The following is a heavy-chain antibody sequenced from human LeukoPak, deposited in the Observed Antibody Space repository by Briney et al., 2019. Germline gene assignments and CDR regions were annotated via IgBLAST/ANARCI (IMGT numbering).Heavy chain of an antibody. CDR3: AALGSGYQYYYYYGMDV. J-gene: IGHJ6*02. Sequence: SETLSLTCTVSGGSISSGGYYWSWIRQRPGKGLEWIGYIYYSGSTYYNPSLKSRVTISVDTSKNQFSLKLSSVTAADTAVYYCAALGSGYQYYYYYGMDVWGQGTTVTVSS. CDR1: GGSISSGGYY. D-gene: IGHD3-22*01. V-gene: IGHV4-31*03. CDR2: IYYSGST.